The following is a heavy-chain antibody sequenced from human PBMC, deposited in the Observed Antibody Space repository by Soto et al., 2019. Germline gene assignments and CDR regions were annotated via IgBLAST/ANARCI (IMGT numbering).Heavy chain of an antibody. CDR3: ARDTNYDFWSGYPTRTDY. J-gene: IGHJ4*02. Sequence: GGSLRLSCVASGFTFSTYWMSWVRQAPGKGLEWVANIKQDGSEKYYVDSVKARFNNSRDNAKNSLYLQMNSLRAEDTAVYYCARDTNYDFWSGYPTRTDYWGQGTLVTVSS. D-gene: IGHD3-3*01. CDR1: GFTFSTYW. V-gene: IGHV3-7*05. CDR2: IKQDGSEK.